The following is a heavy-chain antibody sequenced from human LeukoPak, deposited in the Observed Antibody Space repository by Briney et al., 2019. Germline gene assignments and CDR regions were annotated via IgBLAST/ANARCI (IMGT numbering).Heavy chain of an antibody. Sequence: SETLSLTCTVSGGSISSYSWSWIRQPPGKGLEWIGYIYYSGSTNYNPSLKSRVTISVDMSKNQFSLKLSSVTAADTAVYYCATHPPKVCTGGSCTDYWGQGTLVTVST. CDR1: GGSISSYS. J-gene: IGHJ4*02. CDR2: IYYSGST. CDR3: ATHPPKVCTGGSCTDY. V-gene: IGHV4-59*01. D-gene: IGHD2-15*01.